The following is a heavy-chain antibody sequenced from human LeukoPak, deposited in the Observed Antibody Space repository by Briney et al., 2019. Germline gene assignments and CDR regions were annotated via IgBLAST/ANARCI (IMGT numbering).Heavy chain of an antibody. CDR1: GFTFSSYA. J-gene: IGHJ4*02. D-gene: IGHD3-22*01. CDR3: AKDYYYDSSGPDY. Sequence: GGSLRLSCAASGFTFSSYALSWVRQAPGKGLEWVSAISGSGGSTYYADSVKGRFTISRDNSKNTLYLQMNSLRAEDTAVYYCAKDYYYDSSGPDYWGQGTLVTVSS. CDR2: ISGSGGST. V-gene: IGHV3-23*01.